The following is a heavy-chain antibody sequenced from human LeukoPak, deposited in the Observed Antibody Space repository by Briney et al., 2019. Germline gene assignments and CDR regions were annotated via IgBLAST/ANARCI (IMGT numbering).Heavy chain of an antibody. CDR1: GFTFSSYS. J-gene: IGHJ6*03. D-gene: IGHD3/OR15-3a*01. Sequence: GGSLRLSCAASGFTFSSYSMNWVRQAPGKGLEWVAFIRYDGSNKYYADSVKGRFTISRDNSKNTLYLQMNSLRAEDTAVYYCAKGDFYYYYYMDVWGKGTTVTISS. V-gene: IGHV3-30*02. CDR3: AKGDFYYYYYMDV. CDR2: IRYDGSNK.